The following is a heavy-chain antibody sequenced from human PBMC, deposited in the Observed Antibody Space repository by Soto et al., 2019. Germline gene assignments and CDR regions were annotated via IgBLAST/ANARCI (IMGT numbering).Heavy chain of an antibody. CDR2: IGAYNGNT. D-gene: IGHD6-6*01. Sequence: GASVKVSCKASGYTFTSYGISWVRQAPGQGLEWMGWIGAYNGNTNYAQKLQGRVTMTTDTSTSTAYMELRSLRSDDTAVYYCARVTSIAGTLWFDYWGQGTLVTVSS. V-gene: IGHV1-18*04. CDR3: ARVTSIAGTLWFDY. J-gene: IGHJ4*02. CDR1: GYTFTSYG.